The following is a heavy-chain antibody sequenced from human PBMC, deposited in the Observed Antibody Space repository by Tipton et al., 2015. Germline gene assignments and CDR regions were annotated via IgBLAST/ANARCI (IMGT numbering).Heavy chain of an antibody. Sequence: TLSLTCSVSSDSISKYYWSWIRQPPGKELEWIGYIQYSGSTNYTPSLKSRVTISVDTSKNQFSLKLTSVTAADTAFYFCGRGDDSTAMATGFDYWGQGALVTVSS. V-gene: IGHV4-59*08. CDR2: IQYSGST. CDR3: GRGDDSTAMATGFDY. J-gene: IGHJ4*02. D-gene: IGHD5-18*01. CDR1: SDSISKYY.